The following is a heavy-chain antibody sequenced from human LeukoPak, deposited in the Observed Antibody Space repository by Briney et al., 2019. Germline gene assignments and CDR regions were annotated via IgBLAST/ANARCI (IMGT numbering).Heavy chain of an antibody. Sequence: PGGSLRVSCAASGFTFSNYGMNWVRQAPGKGLEWVSYISSTRSSISYADSVKGRFTISRDNSKDTLYLQMNSLRAEDMAVYYCAKTRIVVVITGAFDIWGQGTMVTVSS. V-gene: IGHV3-48*01. D-gene: IGHD3-22*01. CDR3: AKTRIVVVITGAFDI. CDR1: GFTFSNYG. CDR2: ISSTRSSI. J-gene: IGHJ3*02.